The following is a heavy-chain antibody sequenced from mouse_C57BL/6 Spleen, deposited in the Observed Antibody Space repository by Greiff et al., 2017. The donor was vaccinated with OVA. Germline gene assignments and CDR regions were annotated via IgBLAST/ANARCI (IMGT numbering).Heavy chain of an antibody. CDR1: GFSLTSYG. CDR2: IGSGGST. Sequence: VQLQESGPGLVQPSQSLSITCTVSGFSLTSYGVHWVRQSPGKGLEWLGVIGSGGSTDYNAAFISRLSISKDNAKSQVFCKMNSLQADDTAIDYCARMGRDMDYWGQGTSVTVAS. CDR3: ARMGRDMDY. D-gene: IGHD4-1*01. V-gene: IGHV2-2*01. J-gene: IGHJ4*01.